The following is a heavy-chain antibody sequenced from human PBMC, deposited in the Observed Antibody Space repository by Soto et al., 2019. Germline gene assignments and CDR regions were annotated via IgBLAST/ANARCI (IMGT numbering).Heavy chain of an antibody. Sequence: PSETLSLTCTVSGGSVSSGSYYWSWIRQPPGKGLEWIGYIYYSGSTNYNPSLKSRVTISVDTSKNQFSLQLSSVTAADTAVYYCARAGDSSSWSLIYDWGQGTLVTVAS. CDR3: ARAGDSSSWSLIYD. V-gene: IGHV4-61*01. CDR2: IYYSGST. CDR1: GGSVSSGSYY. J-gene: IGHJ4*02. D-gene: IGHD6-13*01.